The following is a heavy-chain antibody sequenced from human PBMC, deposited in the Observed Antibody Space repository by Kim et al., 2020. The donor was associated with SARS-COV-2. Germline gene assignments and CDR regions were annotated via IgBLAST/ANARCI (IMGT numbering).Heavy chain of an antibody. J-gene: IGHJ3*02. Sequence: SETLSLTCTVSGGSISSGGYYWSWIRQHPGKGLEWIGYIYYSGSTYYNLSLKSRVTISVDTSKYQFSLKLISVTAAATAVCDCARVDTIFERAFGIWGQG. CDR1: GGSISSGGYY. CDR3: ARVDTIFERAFGI. V-gene: IGHV4-31*03. D-gene: IGHD3-3*01. CDR2: IYYSGST.